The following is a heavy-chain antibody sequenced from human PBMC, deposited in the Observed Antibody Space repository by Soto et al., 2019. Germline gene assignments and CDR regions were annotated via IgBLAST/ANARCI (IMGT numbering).Heavy chain of an antibody. J-gene: IGHJ3*02. Sequence: PGGSLRLSXAVSGFICSSYDMSWVRQAPGKGLEWVSTILVGGSTYYEDAVKGRFTISRDTSKNTVYLQMNSLTAGDTAVYYCAKAAATSGGAFEIYGQGTMVTVS. CDR1: GFICSSYD. D-gene: IGHD2-15*01. CDR2: ILVGGST. CDR3: AKAAATSGGAFEI. V-gene: IGHV3-23*01.